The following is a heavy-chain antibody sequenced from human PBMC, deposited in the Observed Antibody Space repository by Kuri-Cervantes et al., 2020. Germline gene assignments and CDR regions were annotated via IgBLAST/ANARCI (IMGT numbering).Heavy chain of an antibody. D-gene: IGHD6-13*01. CDR3: ERGIAAAVEGFDY. J-gene: IGHJ4*02. CDR1: GFTFSGYW. CDR2: IKQDGSEK. V-gene: IGHV3-7*03. Sequence: GESLKISCAASGFTFSGYWMSWVRQAPGKGLEWVANIKQDGSEKYYVDSVKGRFTISRDNAKNLLYLQMNSLRAEDAAVYYCERGIAAAVEGFDYWGQGTLVTVSS.